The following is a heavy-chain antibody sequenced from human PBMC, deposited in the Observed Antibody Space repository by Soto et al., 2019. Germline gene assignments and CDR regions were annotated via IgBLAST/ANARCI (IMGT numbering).Heavy chain of an antibody. CDR3: ARSRKDIVVVPAAVGSLGYYYYGMDV. Sequence: ASVKVSCKASGYTFTGYYMHWVRQAPGQGLEWMGWINPNSGGTNYAQKFQGWVTMTRDTSISTAYMELSRLRSDDTAVYYCARSRKDIVVVPAAVGSLGYYYYGMDVWGQGTTVTVSS. D-gene: IGHD2-2*01. J-gene: IGHJ6*02. V-gene: IGHV1-2*04. CDR2: INPNSGGT. CDR1: GYTFTGYY.